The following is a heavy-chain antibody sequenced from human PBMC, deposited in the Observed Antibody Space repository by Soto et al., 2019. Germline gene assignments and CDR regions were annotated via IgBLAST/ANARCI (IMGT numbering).Heavy chain of an antibody. Sequence: EVQLVESGGDLVQPGGSLRLSCAASGFTFSSYEMNWVRQAPGKGLEWVSYISSGGNLIYYADFVKGRFTVSRDNAKSSVYLQMSSLRAEDTAIYYCASLLIGYWGQGTLVTVSS. CDR3: ASLLIGY. J-gene: IGHJ4*02. CDR2: ISSGGNLI. CDR1: GFTFSSYE. V-gene: IGHV3-48*03.